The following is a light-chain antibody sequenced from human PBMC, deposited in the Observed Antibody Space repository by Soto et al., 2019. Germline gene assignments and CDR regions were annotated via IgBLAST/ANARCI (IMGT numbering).Light chain of an antibody. J-gene: IGKJ5*01. CDR1: QSVSSY. CDR3: QQRSNWPPRIT. Sequence: EIVLTQSPATLSLSPGERATLSCRASQSVSSYLAWYQQKPGQAPRLLIYDASNRATGIPARFSGSGSGTDFTXXXXXXEPXXFAVYYCQQRSNWPPRITFGQGTRLEIK. CDR2: DAS. V-gene: IGKV3-11*01.